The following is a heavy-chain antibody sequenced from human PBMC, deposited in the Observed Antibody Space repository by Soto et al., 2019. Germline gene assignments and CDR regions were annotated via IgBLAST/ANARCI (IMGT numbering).Heavy chain of an antibody. CDR2: IYSGGST. CDR1: GFTVSSNY. D-gene: IGHD1-26*01. Sequence: EVQLVESGGGLVQPGGSLRLSCAASGFTVSSNYMSWVRQAPGKGLEWVSVIYSGGSTYYADAVKGRFTIARHNSKNTLYLQMNSLRAEDTAVYYCARISGSYSSASDYWGQGTLVTVSS. V-gene: IGHV3-53*04. CDR3: ARISGSYSSASDY. J-gene: IGHJ4*02.